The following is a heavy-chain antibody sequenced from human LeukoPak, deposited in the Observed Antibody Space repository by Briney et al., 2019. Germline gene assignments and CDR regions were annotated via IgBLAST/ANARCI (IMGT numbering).Heavy chain of an antibody. CDR1: GFTFSSSW. J-gene: IGHJ4*02. CDR3: AKDSSLYGSGGQLDFAR. Sequence: GGSLRLSCAASGFTFSSSWMHWVRQAPGKGLIWVSRVNGDGTGTIYADSVKGRFTISRDNAKNTLYLQMNSLRAEDTAVYYCAKDSSLYGSGGQLDFARGGQGTLVTVSS. CDR2: VNGDGTGT. D-gene: IGHD3-10*01. V-gene: IGHV3-74*01.